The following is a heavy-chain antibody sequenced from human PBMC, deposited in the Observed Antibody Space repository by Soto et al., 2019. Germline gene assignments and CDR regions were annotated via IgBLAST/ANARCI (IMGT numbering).Heavy chain of an antibody. V-gene: IGHV4-30-4*01. CDR3: ARANGYSSSFVY. CDR1: GGSISSGDYY. CDR2: IYYSGST. J-gene: IGHJ4*02. Sequence: SETLSLTCTVSGGSISSGDYYWSWIRQPPGKGLEWIGYIYYSGSTYYNPSLKSRVTISVDTSKNQFSLKLSSVTAADTAVYYCARANGYSSSFVYVGQGALVTVSS. D-gene: IGHD6-13*01.